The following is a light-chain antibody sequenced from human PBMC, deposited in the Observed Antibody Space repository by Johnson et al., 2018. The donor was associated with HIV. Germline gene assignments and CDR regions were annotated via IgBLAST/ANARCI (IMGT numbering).Light chain of an antibody. V-gene: IGLV1-51*02. CDR1: SSKIGNNY. Sequence: QSVLTQPPSVSVAPGQKVTISCSGSSSKIGNNYVSWYQQLPGTAPKLLIYENNKRPSGIPDRFSGSKSGTSATLGITGLQTGDEAEYYCGTWDSSLSAYVFGTGTKVTVL. CDR2: ENN. J-gene: IGLJ1*01. CDR3: GTWDSSLSAYV.